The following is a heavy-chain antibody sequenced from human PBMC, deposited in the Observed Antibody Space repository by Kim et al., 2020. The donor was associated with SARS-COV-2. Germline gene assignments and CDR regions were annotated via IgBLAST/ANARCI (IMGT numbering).Heavy chain of an antibody. J-gene: IGHJ6*02. Sequence: GGSLRLSCAASGITVSSNYMSWVRQAPGKGLEWVSVIYSGGSTYYADSVKGRFTISRDNSKNTLYLQMNSARAEDTAVYYCARDAVNYGMDVWGQGTTVTVSS. V-gene: IGHV3-66*02. D-gene: IGHD2-8*01. CDR3: ARDAVNYGMDV. CDR1: GITVSSNY. CDR2: IYSGGST.